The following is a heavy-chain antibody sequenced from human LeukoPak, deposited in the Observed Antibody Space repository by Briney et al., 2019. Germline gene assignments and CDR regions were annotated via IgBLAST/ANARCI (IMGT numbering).Heavy chain of an antibody. V-gene: IGHV6-1*01. D-gene: IGHD3-9*01. Sequence: SQTLSLTCAISGDSVSSNSAAWNWIRQSPSRGLEWLGRTYYRSKWYNDYAVSVKSRITINPDTSKSQFSLQLNSVTPEDTAVYYCARDGYDILTGYPRTYYFDYWGQGTLVTVSS. CDR1: GDSVSSNSAA. CDR3: ARDGYDILTGYPRTYYFDY. CDR2: TYYRSKWYN. J-gene: IGHJ4*02.